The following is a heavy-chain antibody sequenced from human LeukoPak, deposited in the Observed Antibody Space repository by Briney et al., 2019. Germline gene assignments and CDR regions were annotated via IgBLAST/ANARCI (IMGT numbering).Heavy chain of an antibody. CDR3: AKDGYSSSWPGASWFDP. Sequence: GGSLRLSCAASGFTFSSYGMHWVRQAPGKGLEWVAVIWYDGSNKYYADSVKGRFTISRDKSKNTLYLQMNSLRAEDTAVYYCAKDGYSSSWPGASWFDPWGPGTLVTVSS. CDR1: GFTFSSYG. D-gene: IGHD6-13*01. J-gene: IGHJ5*02. V-gene: IGHV3-33*03. CDR2: IWYDGSNK.